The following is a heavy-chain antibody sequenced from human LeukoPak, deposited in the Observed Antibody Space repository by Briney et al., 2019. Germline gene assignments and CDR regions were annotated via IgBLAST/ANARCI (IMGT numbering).Heavy chain of an antibody. CDR3: ARRGGYSSGWYVSPTSPLDY. D-gene: IGHD6-19*01. V-gene: IGHV3-21*01. J-gene: IGHJ4*02. Sequence: PGGSLRLSCAASGFTFSTYNMNWVRQAPGKGLEWVSSITSSSSYIYYADSVKGRFTISRDNAKNSLYLQMNSLRAEDTAVYYCARRGGYSSGWYVSPTSPLDYWGQGTLVTVSS. CDR1: GFTFSTYN. CDR2: ITSSSSYI.